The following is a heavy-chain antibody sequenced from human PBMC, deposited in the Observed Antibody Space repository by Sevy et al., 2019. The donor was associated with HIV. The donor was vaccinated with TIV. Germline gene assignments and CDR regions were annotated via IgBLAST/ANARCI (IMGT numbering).Heavy chain of an antibody. V-gene: IGHV4-59*01. CDR3: ARDSAMIPRALVY. CDR1: GGSISSYF. J-gene: IGHJ4*02. Sequence: SETLSLTCNVSGGSISSYFWSWFRQPPGKGLEWIGYIYYTGITEYSPSLKSRVSISMDTSKTRFLLRLNSVTAADTAVYYCARDSAMIPRALVYWGQGTLVTVSS. D-gene: IGHD3-22*01. CDR2: IYYTGIT.